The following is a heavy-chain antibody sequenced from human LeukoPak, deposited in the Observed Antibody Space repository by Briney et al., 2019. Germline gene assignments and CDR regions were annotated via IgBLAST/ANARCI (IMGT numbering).Heavy chain of an antibody. Sequence: ASVKVSCKASGYTFTSYGISWVRQAPGQGLEWMGWISAYNGNTNYAQKLQGRVTITADESTSTAYMELSSLRSEDTAVYYCAAFTTYYYDSSGYYYHYWGQGTLVTVSS. V-gene: IGHV1-18*01. CDR1: GYTFTSYG. J-gene: IGHJ4*02. CDR3: AAFTTYYYDSSGYYYHY. D-gene: IGHD3-22*01. CDR2: ISAYNGNT.